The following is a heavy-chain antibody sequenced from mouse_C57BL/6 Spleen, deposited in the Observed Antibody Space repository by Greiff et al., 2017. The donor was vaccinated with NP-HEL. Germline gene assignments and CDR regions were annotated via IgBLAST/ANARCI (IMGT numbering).Heavy chain of an antibody. CDR3: ANPYYYVSSYGGWYFDV. Sequence: QVQLQQSGPGLVQPSQSLSITCTVSGFSLTSYGVHWVRQSPGKGLEWLGVIWRGGSTDYNAAFMSRLSITKDNSKSQVFFKMNRLQADDTAIYYCANPYYYVSSYGGWYFDVWGTGTTVTVSS. D-gene: IGHD1-1*01. CDR1: GFSLTSYG. J-gene: IGHJ1*03. CDR2: IWRGGST. V-gene: IGHV2-5*01.